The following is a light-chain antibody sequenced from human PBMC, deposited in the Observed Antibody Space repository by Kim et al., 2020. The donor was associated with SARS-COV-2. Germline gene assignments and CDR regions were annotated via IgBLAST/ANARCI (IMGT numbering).Light chain of an antibody. CDR3: HQYKTYSWA. CDR1: QSISGW. J-gene: IGKJ1*01. V-gene: IGKV1-5*03. Sequence: ASVGDRVTITCRTSQSISGWLAWYQQKPGKAPKVLLYQASNLESGVPSRFSGSGSGTEFTLTISGLQPDDFATYYCHQYKTYSWAFGQGTKVDIK. CDR2: QAS.